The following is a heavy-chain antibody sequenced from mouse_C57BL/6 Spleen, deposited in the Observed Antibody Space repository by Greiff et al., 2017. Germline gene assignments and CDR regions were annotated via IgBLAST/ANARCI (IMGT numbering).Heavy chain of an antibody. CDR3: ARQGITTVGAWYFDV. V-gene: IGHV5-6*01. Sequence: EVKLMESGGDLVKPGGSLKLSCAASGFTFSSYGMSWVRQTPDKRLEWVATISSGGSYTYYPDSVKGRFTISRDKAKNTLYLQMSSLKSEDTAMYYCARQGITTVGAWYFDVWGTGTTVTVSS. CDR2: ISSGGSYT. J-gene: IGHJ1*03. CDR1: GFTFSSYG. D-gene: IGHD1-1*01.